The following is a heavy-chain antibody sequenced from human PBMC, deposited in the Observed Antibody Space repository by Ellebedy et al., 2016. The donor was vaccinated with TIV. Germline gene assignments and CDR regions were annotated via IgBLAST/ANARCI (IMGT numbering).Heavy chain of an antibody. Sequence: ASVKVSXXASGYSFTGYYIHWVRQAPGQGLEWIGWINSHSGGTKFAQKFQGRVTMTRDTSITTAYMELSRLKSDDTAVYFCARRAYKILFLDSWGQGTLVTVSS. D-gene: IGHD2/OR15-2a*01. V-gene: IGHV1-2*02. CDR3: ARRAYKILFLDS. CDR1: GYSFTGYY. CDR2: INSHSGGT. J-gene: IGHJ4*02.